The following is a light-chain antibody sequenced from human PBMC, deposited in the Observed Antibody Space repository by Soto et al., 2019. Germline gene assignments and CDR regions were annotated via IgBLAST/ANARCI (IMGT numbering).Light chain of an antibody. CDR2: QVS. V-gene: IGLV2-14*01. CDR3: NSYTSTDTPYV. CDR1: SSDVVGFNY. Sequence: QSVLTQPASVSGSPGQSITISCTGTSSDVVGFNYVSWFQQIPGKTPKLIIYQVSHRPSGVSVRFSGSKSGNTASLTISGLRAEDEADYYCNSYTSTDTPYVFGTGTKVTVL. J-gene: IGLJ1*01.